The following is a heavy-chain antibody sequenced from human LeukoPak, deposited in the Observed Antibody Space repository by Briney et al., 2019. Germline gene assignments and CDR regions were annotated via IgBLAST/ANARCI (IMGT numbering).Heavy chain of an antibody. J-gene: IGHJ4*02. D-gene: IGHD3-3*01. CDR2: ISYDGSNK. Sequence: GGSLRLSCAASGFTFSSYGMHWVRQAPGKGLEWVAVISYDGSNKYYADSVKGRFTISRDNSKNTLHLQMNSLRAEDTAVYHCAKDYDFWSGYSCQFDYWGQGTLVTVSS. CDR1: GFTFSSYG. V-gene: IGHV3-30*18. CDR3: AKDYDFWSGYSCQFDY.